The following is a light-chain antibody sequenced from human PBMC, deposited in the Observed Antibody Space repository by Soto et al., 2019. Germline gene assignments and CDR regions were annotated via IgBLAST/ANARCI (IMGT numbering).Light chain of an antibody. V-gene: IGKV3-20*01. CDR2: GAS. J-gene: IGKJ1*01. CDR3: QQYGSSPVA. CDR1: QAVHNNQ. Sequence: EIVLTQSPGTLSSSPGERVTLSCRASQAVHNNQLAWYHHKPGQAPRLLIYGASSRAVGIPDRFSGSGSGRDFVLTISRLEPEDFAVYYCQQYGSSPVAFGPGTKVEIK.